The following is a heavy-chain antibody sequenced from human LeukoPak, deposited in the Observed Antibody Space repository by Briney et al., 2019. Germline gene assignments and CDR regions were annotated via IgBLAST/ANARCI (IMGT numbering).Heavy chain of an antibody. CDR3: ARVQGYCSSTSCQMGAFDI. CDR1: GFTFSSYS. D-gene: IGHD2-2*01. V-gene: IGHV3-21*01. Sequence: GGPLRLSCAASGFTFSSYSMNWVRQAPGKGLEWVSSISSSSSYIYYADSVKGRFTISRDNAKNSLYLQMNSLRAEDTAVYYCARVQGYCSSTSCQMGAFDIWGQGTMATVSS. CDR2: ISSSSSYI. J-gene: IGHJ3*02.